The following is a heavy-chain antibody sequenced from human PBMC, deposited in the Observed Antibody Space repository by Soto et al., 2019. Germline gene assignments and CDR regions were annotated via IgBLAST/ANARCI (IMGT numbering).Heavy chain of an antibody. D-gene: IGHD3-10*01. Sequence: QVQLVQSGAEVKKPGASVKVSCKASGYTFTSYGISWVRQAPGQGLEWMGWISAYNGNTNHAQKLQGRVTMTTDTSTSTAYMELRSLRSDDTAVYYCARESDYYGSGSYLYYYYGMDVWGQGTTVTVSS. J-gene: IGHJ6*02. CDR3: ARESDYYGSGSYLYYYYGMDV. V-gene: IGHV1-18*01. CDR2: ISAYNGNT. CDR1: GYTFTSYG.